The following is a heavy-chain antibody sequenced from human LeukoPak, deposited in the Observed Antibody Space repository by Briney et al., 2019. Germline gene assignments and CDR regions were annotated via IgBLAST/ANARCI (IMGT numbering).Heavy chain of an antibody. J-gene: IGHJ5*02. V-gene: IGHV3-13*04. CDR2: IATAGDT. CDR3: ARDRSRGWFDP. CDR1: GFTFSSYD. Sequence: PGGSLRLSCAASGFTFSSYDMHWVRQATGKGLEWVSSIATAGDTYYAGYVKGRLTISRENAKNSLYLQMNSLTAGDTAVYYCARDRSRGWFDPWGQGTLVTVSS.